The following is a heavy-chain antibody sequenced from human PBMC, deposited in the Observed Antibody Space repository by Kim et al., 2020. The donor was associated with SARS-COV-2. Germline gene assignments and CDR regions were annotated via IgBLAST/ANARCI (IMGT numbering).Heavy chain of an antibody. CDR3: AKEGFEGYSLVAFDI. Sequence: GGSLRLSCAASGFTFGDYAMHWVRQAPGKGLEWVSGISWNSGSIGYADSVKGRFTISRDNAKNSLYLQMNSLRAEDTALYYCAKEGFEGYSLVAFDIWGQGTMVTVSS. V-gene: IGHV3-9*01. J-gene: IGHJ3*02. CDR1: GFTFGDYA. D-gene: IGHD5-18*01. CDR2: ISWNSGSI.